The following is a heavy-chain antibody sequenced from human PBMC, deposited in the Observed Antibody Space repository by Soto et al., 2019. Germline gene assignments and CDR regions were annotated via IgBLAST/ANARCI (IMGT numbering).Heavy chain of an antibody. V-gene: IGHV4-39*01. CDR3: STGPDGNFDS. CDR2: VFYTGST. D-gene: IGHD1-1*01. Sequence: SETLSLTCTVSGGSIRSNYYYCGWLRQPPGKELEWIGSVFYTGSTYYNPSLQSRLTMSVDTSKNQFSLKLSSVTAADTAVYYCSTGPDGNFDSWGQGTRVTVSS. CDR1: GGSIRSNYYY. J-gene: IGHJ4*02.